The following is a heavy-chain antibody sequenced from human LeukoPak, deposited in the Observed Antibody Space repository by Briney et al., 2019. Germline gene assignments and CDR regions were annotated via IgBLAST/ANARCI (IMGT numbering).Heavy chain of an antibody. CDR3: ARDRPHYYDSSGYGTYLSFDY. Sequence: ASVKVSCKASGYTFTSYVISWVRQAPGQGLEWMGWISAYNCNTNYAQKLQGRVTMTTDTSTSTAYMELRSLRSDDTAVYYCARDRPHYYDSSGYGTYLSFDYWGQGTLVTVSS. CDR1: GYTFTSYV. D-gene: IGHD3-22*01. J-gene: IGHJ4*02. V-gene: IGHV1-18*01. CDR2: ISAYNCNT.